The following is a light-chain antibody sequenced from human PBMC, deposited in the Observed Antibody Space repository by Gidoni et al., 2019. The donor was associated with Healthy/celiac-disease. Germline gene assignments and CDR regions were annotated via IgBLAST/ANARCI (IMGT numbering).Light chain of an antibody. CDR2: DAS. V-gene: IGKV1-33*01. J-gene: IGKJ4*01. CDR1: QAISNY. CDR3: QQYDNLPST. Sequence: DIQMTNSPSSLSASVGDRVTITCQASQAISNYLNWYQQKPGKAPKLLIYDASNLETGVPSRFSGSGSGTDFTFTISSLQAEDIATYYCQQYDNLPSTFGGGTKVEIK.